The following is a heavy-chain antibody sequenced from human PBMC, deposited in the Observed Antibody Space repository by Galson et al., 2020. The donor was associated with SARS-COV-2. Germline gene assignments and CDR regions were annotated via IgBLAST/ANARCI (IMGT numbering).Heavy chain of an antibody. V-gene: IGHV3-7*01. Sequence: GASLTLSCAASGYTFGSYWMSWVRQAPGEGLEWVANINQDGSEKYYVDSGKGRFTISRDNAKNSVYLQMHGLRVGDTAVYYCATGRTASAYWGEGTRVTASS. CDR2: INQDGSEK. D-gene: IGHD6-13*01. CDR1: GYTFGSYW. J-gene: IGHJ4*02. CDR3: ATGRTASAY.